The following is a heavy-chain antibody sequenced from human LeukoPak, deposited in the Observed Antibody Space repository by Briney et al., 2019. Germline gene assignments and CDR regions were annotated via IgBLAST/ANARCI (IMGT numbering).Heavy chain of an antibody. J-gene: IGHJ6*02. Sequence: SETLSLTCTVSSGSINDFYWTWIRQPPGKGLEWIGYIFYSGSANSNPSLESRVTISVDTSKNQFSLKLSSVTAADTAAYYCARLRSGSTPPPPHYYYGLDVWGQGTTVIVSS. CDR3: ARLRSGSTPPPPHYYYGLDV. D-gene: IGHD1-26*01. CDR2: IFYSGSA. V-gene: IGHV4-59*01. CDR1: SGSINDFY.